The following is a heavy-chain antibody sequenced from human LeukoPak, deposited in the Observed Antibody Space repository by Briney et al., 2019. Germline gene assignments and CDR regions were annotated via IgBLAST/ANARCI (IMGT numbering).Heavy chain of an antibody. J-gene: IGHJ4*02. CDR3: AREVFPYYDSSGYYYGNDY. V-gene: IGHV3-33*01. CDR2: IWYDGSNK. D-gene: IGHD3-22*01. CDR1: GFTFSSYG. Sequence: PGGSLRLSCAASGFTFSSYGMHWVRQAPGKGLEWVAVIWYDGSNKYYADSVKGRFTISRDNSKNTLYLQMNSLRAEDTAVYYCAREVFPYYDSSGYYYGNDYWGQGTLVTVSS.